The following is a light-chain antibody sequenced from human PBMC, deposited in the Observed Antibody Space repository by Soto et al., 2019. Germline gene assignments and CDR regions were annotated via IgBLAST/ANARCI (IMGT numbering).Light chain of an antibody. CDR2: EVN. CDR1: SSDVGGYNY. CDR3: CSYAGSFYV. J-gene: IGLJ1*01. Sequence: QSALTQPPSASGSPGQSVAISCTGTSSDVGGYNYVSWYQQHPGKAPKLMIYEVNKRPSGVPDRFSGSKSGNTASLTVSGLQAEDEADYYCCSYAGSFYVFGTGTKVT. V-gene: IGLV2-8*01.